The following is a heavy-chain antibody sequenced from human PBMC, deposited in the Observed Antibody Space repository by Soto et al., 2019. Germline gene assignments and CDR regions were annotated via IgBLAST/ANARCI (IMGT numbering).Heavy chain of an antibody. J-gene: IGHJ4*02. CDR3: ARDKITRLFDY. V-gene: IGHV4-34*01. D-gene: IGHD3-10*01. CDR2: INHSGST. CDR1: GVSTRRYY. Sequence: SDTLSLTCTVSGVSTRRYYWSSIRQRPGTGLEWIGEINHSGSTNYNPSLKSRVTISVDTSKNQFSLTLTSLTAADTAVYYRARDKITRLFDYWGQGTLVTVSS.